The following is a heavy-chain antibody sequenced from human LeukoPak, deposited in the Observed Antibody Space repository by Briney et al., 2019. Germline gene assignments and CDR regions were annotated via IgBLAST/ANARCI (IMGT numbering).Heavy chain of an antibody. CDR1: GFTFSGNA. V-gene: IGHV3-30*04. CDR2: ISSDGSKK. CDR3: ARPVYSGRGWYSQFFHH. D-gene: IGHD6-19*01. J-gene: IGHJ1*01. Sequence: GRSLRLSCAAPGFTFSGNALHWVRQAPGKGLEWVGVISSDGSKKFYADSVKGRFTISRDNSKNTLYLQMDSLRGDDTGVYYCARPVYSGRGWYSQFFHHWGQGTLVTVSS.